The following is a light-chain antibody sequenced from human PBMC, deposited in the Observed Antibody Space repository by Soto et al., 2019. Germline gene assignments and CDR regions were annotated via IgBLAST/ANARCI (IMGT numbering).Light chain of an antibody. CDR2: GAS. Sequence: PGERATLSCRASQSVSSSHLAWYQQKPGQAPRLLIYGASSRATGIPDRFSGSGSGTDFTLTISRLEPEDFAVYYCQQYGSPPITFGQGTRLEIK. J-gene: IGKJ5*01. V-gene: IGKV3-20*01. CDR1: QSVSSSH. CDR3: QQYGSPPIT.